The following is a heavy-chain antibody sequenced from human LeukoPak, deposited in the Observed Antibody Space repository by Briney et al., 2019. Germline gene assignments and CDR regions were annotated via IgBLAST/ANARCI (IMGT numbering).Heavy chain of an antibody. J-gene: IGHJ4*02. D-gene: IGHD4-23*01. CDR3: ARTVAPIGY. Sequence: GGSLRLSCAASGFTFSSYEMNWVRQAPGKGLEWVSHISSSGSTIYYTDSVKGRFTISRDNSKNSLYLQMNSLRTEDTAIYYCARTVAPIGYWGQGTLVTVSS. V-gene: IGHV3-48*03. CDR2: ISSSGSTI. CDR1: GFTFSSYE.